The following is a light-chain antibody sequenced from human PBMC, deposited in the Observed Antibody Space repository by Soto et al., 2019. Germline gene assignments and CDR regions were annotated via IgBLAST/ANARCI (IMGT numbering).Light chain of an antibody. V-gene: IGKV3-20*01. CDR1: QGVSSSS. J-gene: IGKJ5*01. CDR3: QQHETLIT. Sequence: EIVLTQSPGTLSLSPGERATLSCRASQGVSSSSLAWFQQKPGQAPRLLIYGASNRATGIPDRFSGSGSGTDFTLTVSRLEPEDFAVYYCQQHETLITFGQGTRLEIK. CDR2: GAS.